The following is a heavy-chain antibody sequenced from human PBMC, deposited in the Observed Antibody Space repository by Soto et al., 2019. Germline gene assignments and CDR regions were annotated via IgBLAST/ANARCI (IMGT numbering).Heavy chain of an antibody. D-gene: IGHD3-22*01. J-gene: IGHJ4*02. CDR2: ISAYNGNT. CDR3: ARVSLVNYYDSSGLLDY. V-gene: IGHV1-18*01. Sequence: ASVKVSCKASGYTFTSYGISWVRQAPGQGLEWMGWISAYNGNTNYAQKLQGRVTMTTDTSTSTAYMELRSLRSDDTAVYYCARVSLVNYYDSSGLLDYWGQGTLVTVSS. CDR1: GYTFTSYG.